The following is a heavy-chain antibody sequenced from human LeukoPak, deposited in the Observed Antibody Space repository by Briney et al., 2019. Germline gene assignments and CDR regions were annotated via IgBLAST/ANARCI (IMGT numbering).Heavy chain of an antibody. V-gene: IGHV4-39*01. Sequence: SETLSLTCTVSGDSISNSRYYWGWIRQPPGKGLDWIVSIYYGGSTFYNPSLKSRVTISVDTSKNQFFLTLSSVTAADTAVYYCARQVLGSSSWYWFDPWGQGTLVTVSS. CDR2: IYYGGST. CDR1: GDSISNSRYY. D-gene: IGHD6-13*01. J-gene: IGHJ5*02. CDR3: ARQVLGSSSWYWFDP.